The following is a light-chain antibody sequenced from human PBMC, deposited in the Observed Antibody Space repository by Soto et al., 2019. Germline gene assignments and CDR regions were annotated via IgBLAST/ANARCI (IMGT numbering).Light chain of an antibody. CDR1: QSVSSN. Sequence: EIVVTQSPATLSVSPGERATLSCRASQSVSSNLAWYQQKPGQAPRLLISGASSRATGIPDRFSGSGFGTDFTLTISRLEPEDFALYYCQHYAGGSRITFGQGTRLEIK. J-gene: IGKJ5*01. CDR2: GAS. CDR3: QHYAGGSRIT. V-gene: IGKV3-20*01.